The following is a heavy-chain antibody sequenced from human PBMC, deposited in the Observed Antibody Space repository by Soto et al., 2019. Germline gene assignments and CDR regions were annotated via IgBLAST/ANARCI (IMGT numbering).Heavy chain of an antibody. CDR2: ITNRADRYTA. D-gene: IGHD3-10*01. V-gene: IGHV3-72*01. CDR1: GFSFSSGHY. Sequence: PGGSLRLSCAASGFSFSSGHYMDWVRQVPGKGLEWVGRITNRADRYTAHYATSVRGRFTVSRDDSKNSLFLDMNSLKGEDTAVYYCARVAIGYFGEYDYWGQGTVVTVSS. J-gene: IGHJ4*02. CDR3: ARVAIGYFGEYDY.